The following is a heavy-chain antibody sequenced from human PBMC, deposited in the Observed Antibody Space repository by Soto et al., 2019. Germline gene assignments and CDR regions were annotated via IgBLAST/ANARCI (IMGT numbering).Heavy chain of an antibody. Sequence: SETLSLTCTVSGGSISSGGYYWRWIRQHPGKGLEWIGYIYYSGSTYYNPSLKSRVTISVDTSKNQFSLKLSSVTAADTAVYYCARTTSWAAPFDIWGQGTMVTVSS. CDR1: GGSISSGGYY. D-gene: IGHD3-16*01. CDR3: ARTTSWAAPFDI. J-gene: IGHJ3*02. CDR2: IYYSGST. V-gene: IGHV4-31*03.